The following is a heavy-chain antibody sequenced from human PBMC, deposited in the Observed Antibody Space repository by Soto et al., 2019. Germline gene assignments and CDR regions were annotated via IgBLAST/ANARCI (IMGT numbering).Heavy chain of an antibody. Sequence: ASVKVSCKASGGTFSSYAISWVRQAPGQGLEWMGGIIPIFGTANYAQKFQGRVTITADESTSTAYMELSSLRSEDTAVYYCARDLQYRYNWFDPWGQGTLVTV. CDR3: ARDLQYRYNWFDP. CDR2: IIPIFGTA. CDR1: GGTFSSYA. J-gene: IGHJ5*02. D-gene: IGHD4-4*01. V-gene: IGHV1-69*13.